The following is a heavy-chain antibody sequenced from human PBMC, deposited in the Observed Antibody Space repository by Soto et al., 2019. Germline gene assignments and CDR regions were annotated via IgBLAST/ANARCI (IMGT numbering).Heavy chain of an antibody. Sequence: PGESLKISCKGSGYSFTSYWIGWVRQMPGKGLEWMGIIYPGDSDTRYSPSFQGQVTISADKSIITAYLQWSSLKASDTAMYYCARLSLDPSYYYYGMDVWGQGTTVTVSS. CDR1: GYSFTSYW. CDR3: ARLSLDPSYYYYGMDV. V-gene: IGHV5-51*01. CDR2: IYPGDSDT. D-gene: IGHD1-1*01. J-gene: IGHJ6*02.